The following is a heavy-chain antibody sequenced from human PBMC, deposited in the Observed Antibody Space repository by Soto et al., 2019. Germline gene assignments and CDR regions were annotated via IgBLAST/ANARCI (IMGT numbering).Heavy chain of an antibody. V-gene: IGHV2-5*02. D-gene: IGHD6-13*01. CDR1: GFSLSTSGVG. CDR3: AHRRSNSHLDF. J-gene: IGHJ4*02. CDR2: IYWDDEK. Sequence: QITLKESGRTRVKPTQTLTLTCTFSGFSLSTSGVGVGWIRQPPGKALEWLALIYWDDEKRYRSSLKSRLTITKDTSKNRVVLTMTNMDPVDTATYYCAHRRSNSHLDFWGQGTLVTVSS.